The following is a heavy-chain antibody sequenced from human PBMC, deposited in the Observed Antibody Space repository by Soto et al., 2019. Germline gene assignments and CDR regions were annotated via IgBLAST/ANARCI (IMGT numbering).Heavy chain of an antibody. CDR2: IYHSGST. CDR3: ARRWGEGRVDY. Sequence: QVQRQESGPGLVKPSGSLSLTCAVSGGSISSSNWWSWVRQPPGKGLEWIGEIYHSGSTNYNPSLKGRVTISVDKSRNQFSLKLSSVTAADTAVYSCARRWGEGRVDYWGQGTLVTVSS. J-gene: IGHJ4*02. V-gene: IGHV4-4*02. D-gene: IGHD3-10*01. CDR1: GGSISSSNW.